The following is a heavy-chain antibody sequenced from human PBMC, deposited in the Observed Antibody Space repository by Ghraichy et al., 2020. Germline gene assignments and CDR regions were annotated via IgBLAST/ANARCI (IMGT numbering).Heavy chain of an antibody. V-gene: IGHV4-59*02. Sequence: SETLSLTCTVSGGSVIGYYWRWLSQPPGKGLEWIGYVYSSGTTQYNPSLQSRVTMSIDTSRKQFSLKLTSVTVADTAVFYCARIDDSTGALGAIDAFDIWSQGTMVTVSS. J-gene: IGHJ3*02. CDR1: GGSVIGYY. D-gene: IGHD3-22*01. CDR3: ARIDDSTGALGAIDAFDI. CDR2: VYSSGTT.